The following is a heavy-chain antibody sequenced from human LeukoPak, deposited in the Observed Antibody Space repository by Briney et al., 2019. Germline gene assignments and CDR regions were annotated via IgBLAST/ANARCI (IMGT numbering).Heavy chain of an antibody. CDR3: ATEKISWLDP. Sequence: GASVKVSCKTSGQTFSIYGITWVRQAPGQGLEWMGWISTYNGNTDYAQQFRGRISMSADTSTNTAYMELRILRPDDTAIYYCATEKISWLDPWGQGTLVTVSS. D-gene: IGHD5-12*01. CDR2: ISTYNGNT. V-gene: IGHV1-18*01. CDR1: GQTFSIYG. J-gene: IGHJ5*02.